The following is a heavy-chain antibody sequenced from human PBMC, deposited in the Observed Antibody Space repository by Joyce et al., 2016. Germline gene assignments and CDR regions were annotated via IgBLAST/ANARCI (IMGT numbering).Heavy chain of an antibody. CDR1: GGTFSDHA. J-gene: IGHJ4*02. CDR3: ARGGKSYYESSGYYFDY. Sequence: QVQLVQSGAELRKPGSSVMVSCKASGGTFSDHAISWVRQAPGQGPEWMGGIVPIFGTPQYGQRFQDRVTITAYDSTSTVYLELSSLRSEDTAMYYCARGGKSYYESSGYYFDYWGQGTLVTVSS. CDR2: IVPIFGTP. D-gene: IGHD3-22*01. V-gene: IGHV1-69*12.